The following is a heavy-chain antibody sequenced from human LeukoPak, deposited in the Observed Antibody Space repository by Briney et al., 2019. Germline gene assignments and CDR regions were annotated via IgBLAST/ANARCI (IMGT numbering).Heavy chain of an antibody. J-gene: IGHJ2*01. CDR1: GYTFTSYA. CDR3: ARGEGANWGSRYWYFDL. CDR2: INTNTGNP. V-gene: IGHV7-4-1*02. D-gene: IGHD7-27*01. Sequence: GASVKVSCKACGYTFTSYAMNWVRQAPGQGLEWMGWINTNTGNPTYAQGFTGRFVFSLDTSVSTAYLQISSLKAEDTAVYYCARGEGANWGSRYWYFDLWGRGTLVTVSS.